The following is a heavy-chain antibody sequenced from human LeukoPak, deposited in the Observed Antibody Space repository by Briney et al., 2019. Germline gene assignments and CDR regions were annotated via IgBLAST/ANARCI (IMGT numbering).Heavy chain of an antibody. CDR1: GGSISSYY. CDR3: ARHSAILTGYPFDY. D-gene: IGHD3-9*01. Sequence: PSETLSLTRTVSGGSISSYYWSWIRQPPGKGLEWIGYIYYSGSTNYNPSLKSRVTISVDTSKNQFSLKLSSVTAADTAVFYCARHSAILTGYPFDYWGQGTQVTVSS. V-gene: IGHV4-59*08. J-gene: IGHJ4*02. CDR2: IYYSGST.